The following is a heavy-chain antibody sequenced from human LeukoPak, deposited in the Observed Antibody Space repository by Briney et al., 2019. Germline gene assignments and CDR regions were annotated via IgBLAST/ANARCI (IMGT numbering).Heavy chain of an antibody. CDR2: ISSSSGTI. J-gene: IGHJ4*02. V-gene: IGHV3-48*01. CDR3: AREGSVAGTFDY. CDR1: GFTFSSYS. D-gene: IGHD6-19*01. Sequence: GSLRLSCAASGFTFSSYSMNWVRQAPGKGLEWVSYISSSSGTIYYADSVRGRFTISRDNAKNTLYLQKNSLRAEDTAVYYCAREGSVAGTFDYWGQGTLVTVSS.